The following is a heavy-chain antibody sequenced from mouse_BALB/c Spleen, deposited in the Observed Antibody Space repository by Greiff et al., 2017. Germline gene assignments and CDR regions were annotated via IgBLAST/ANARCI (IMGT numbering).Heavy chain of an antibody. V-gene: IGHV1-55*01. CDR3: ARGYGNYDWYFDV. D-gene: IGHD2-1*01. Sequence: VQLQQPGAELVKPGTSVKLSCKASGYNFTSYWINWVKLRPGQGLEWIGDIYPGSGSTNYNEKFKSKATLTVDTSSSTAYMQLSSLASEDSALYYCARGYGNYDWYFDVWGAGTTVTVSS. CDR1: GYNFTSYW. CDR2: IYPGSGST. J-gene: IGHJ1*01.